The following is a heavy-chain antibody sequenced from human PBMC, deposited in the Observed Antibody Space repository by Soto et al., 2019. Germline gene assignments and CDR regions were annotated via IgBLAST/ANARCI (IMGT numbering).Heavy chain of an antibody. CDR3: ARGTNYYFDS. V-gene: IGHV3-13*01. CDR2: IGTAGDT. J-gene: IGHJ4*02. D-gene: IGHD2-2*01. CDR1: GFTFSTYE. Sequence: EVQLVESGGGLVQPGGSLRLSCAASGFTFSTYEMHWVRQATGKGLEWVSGIGTAGDTYYPGSVKGRFTVSRENAKNSLYLQMNSLRVGDTAVYYCARGTNYYFDSWGQGTLVTVSS.